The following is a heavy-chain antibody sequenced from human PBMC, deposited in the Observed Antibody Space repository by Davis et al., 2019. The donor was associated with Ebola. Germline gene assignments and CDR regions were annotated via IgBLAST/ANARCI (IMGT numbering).Heavy chain of an antibody. Sequence: AASVTVSCKASGFTFTDYYIHWVRQAPGLGLEWMGWINPKSGGTNYAHKFQGKVTMTRDTSITTAYMELNSLRSDDTAVYFCARALRLTATRGDWFDPWGQGTLVIVSS. CDR3: ARALRLTATRGDWFDP. CDR1: GFTFTDYY. D-gene: IGHD1-20*01. CDR2: INPKSGGT. J-gene: IGHJ5*02. V-gene: IGHV1-2*07.